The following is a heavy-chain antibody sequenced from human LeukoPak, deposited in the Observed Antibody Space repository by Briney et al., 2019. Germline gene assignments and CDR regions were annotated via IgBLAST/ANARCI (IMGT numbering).Heavy chain of an antibody. CDR3: ARHPDLRWPRSFDY. J-gene: IGHJ4*02. CDR2: VYQSGST. Sequence: SETLSLTCAVSDYSISSGYYWGWICQPPGKGLEWIGSVYQSGSTYYSPSLKSRVTISVDTSNNQFSLKLTSVTAADTAIYYCARHPDLRWPRSFDYWGQGTLVSVSS. D-gene: IGHD2-21*01. V-gene: IGHV4-38-2*01. CDR1: DYSISSGYY.